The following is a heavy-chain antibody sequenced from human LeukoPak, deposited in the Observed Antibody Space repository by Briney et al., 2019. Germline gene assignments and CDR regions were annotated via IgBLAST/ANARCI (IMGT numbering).Heavy chain of an antibody. CDR1: GYTFTGYY. V-gene: IGHV1-2*06. CDR3: ARGPRLDSSGWYYGAFDI. J-gene: IGHJ3*02. D-gene: IGHD6-19*01. Sequence: GASVKVSCKASGYTFTGYYMQWVRQAPGQGLEWMGRINPNSGGTNYAQKFQGRVTMTRDTSISTAYMELSRLRSDDTAVYYCARGPRLDSSGWYYGAFDIWGQGTMVTVSS. CDR2: INPNSGGT.